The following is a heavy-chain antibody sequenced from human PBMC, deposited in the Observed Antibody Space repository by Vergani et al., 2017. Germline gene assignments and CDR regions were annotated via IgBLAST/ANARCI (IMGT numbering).Heavy chain of an antibody. D-gene: IGHD3-10*01. CDR2: ITPGGST. V-gene: IGHV1-46*03. CDR3: ARTSSISVSYYNGEWDY. J-gene: IGHJ4*02. Sequence: VQLVPSGTEVKKPGASVKIACKTSGYTFTNHHLHWVRPATGQGLEWMGIITPGGSTDYGPKFQGRATMTRDTSTRTVYMDLTGLRSDDTAMYFCARTSSISVSYYNGEWDYWGQGTLVVVSS. CDR1: GYTFTNHH.